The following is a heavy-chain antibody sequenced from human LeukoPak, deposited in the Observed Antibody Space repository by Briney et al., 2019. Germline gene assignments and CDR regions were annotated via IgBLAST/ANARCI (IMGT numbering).Heavy chain of an antibody. J-gene: IGHJ4*02. Sequence: ASVKVSCKASGYTFTGYYMHWVRQAPGQGLEWMGWINPNSGGTNYAQKFQGRVTMTRDTSISTAYMELSRLRSDDTAVYYCARSPKTYSSGYPFDYWGQGTLVTVCS. V-gene: IGHV1-2*02. CDR2: INPNSGGT. CDR1: GYTFTGYY. D-gene: IGHD6-19*01. CDR3: ARSPKTYSSGYPFDY.